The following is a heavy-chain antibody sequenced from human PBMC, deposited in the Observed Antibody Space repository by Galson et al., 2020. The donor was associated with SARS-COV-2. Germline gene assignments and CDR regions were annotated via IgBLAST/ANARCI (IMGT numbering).Heavy chain of an antibody. V-gene: IGHV3-23*01. CDR1: GLTFSNYA. CDR2: ISGSGRTT. Sequence: GSLRLSCAASGLTFSNYAMSWVRQAPGKGLEWVSGISGSGRTTSYADSVKGRFTISRDNSKNTLYLQINTLRAEDTAVYYCANRNEYDNGNYYLYYFDYWGQGTLVTVAS. D-gene: IGHD3-10*01. J-gene: IGHJ4*01. CDR3: ANRNEYDNGNYYLYYFDY.